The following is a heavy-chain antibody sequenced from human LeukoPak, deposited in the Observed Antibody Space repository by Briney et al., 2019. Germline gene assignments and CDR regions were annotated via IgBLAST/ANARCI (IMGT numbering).Heavy chain of an antibody. V-gene: IGHV1-46*01. J-gene: IGHJ4*02. Sequence: ASVKVSCKASGYTFTSYYMHWVRQAPGQGLEWMGIINPSGGSTSYAQKFQGRVTTTRDTSTSTVYMELSSLRSEDTAVYYCARVWGTTGYFDYWGQGTLVTVSS. CDR3: ARVWGTTGYFDY. D-gene: IGHD4-17*01. CDR1: GYTFTSYY. CDR2: INPSGGST.